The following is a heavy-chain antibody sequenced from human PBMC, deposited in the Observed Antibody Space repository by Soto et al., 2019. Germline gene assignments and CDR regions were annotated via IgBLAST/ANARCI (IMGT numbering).Heavy chain of an antibody. CDR3: ARSKQLVPRAGGYFDY. CDR1: GFTFSSYA. J-gene: IGHJ4*02. V-gene: IGHV3-23*01. CDR2: ISGSGGST. D-gene: IGHD6-6*01. Sequence: PGGSLRLSCAASGFTFSSYAMSWVRQAPGKGLEWVSAISGSGGSTYYADSVKGRSTISRDNSKNTLYLQMNSLRAEDTAVYYCARSKQLVPRAGGYFDYWGQGTLVTVSS.